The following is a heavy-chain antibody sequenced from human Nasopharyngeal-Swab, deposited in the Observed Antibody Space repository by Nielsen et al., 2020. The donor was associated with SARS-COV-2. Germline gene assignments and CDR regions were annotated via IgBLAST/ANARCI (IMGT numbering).Heavy chain of an antibody. J-gene: IGHJ6*02. CDR2: IGTAGDT. CDR3: ARGDSLRHYYYGMDV. CDR1: GFTFSSYD. D-gene: IGHD5/OR15-5a*01. Sequence: GGSLRLSCAASGFTFSSYDMHWVRQAPGKGLEWVSAIGTAGDTYYPGSVKGRFTISRENAKNSLYLQMNSLRAGDTAVYYCARGDSLRHYYYGMDVWGQGTTVTVSS. V-gene: IGHV3-13*01.